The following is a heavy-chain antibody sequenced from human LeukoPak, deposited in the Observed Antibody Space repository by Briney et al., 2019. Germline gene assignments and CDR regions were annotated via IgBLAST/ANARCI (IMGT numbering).Heavy chain of an antibody. V-gene: IGHV3-43*02. CDR2: ISGDGGST. CDR1: GFTFDDYA. D-gene: IGHD3-22*01. CDR3: VRDMGYYDKV. J-gene: IGHJ4*02. Sequence: GGSLRRSCAASGFTFDDYAMHWVRQAPGKGLEWVSLISGDGGSTYYADSVKGRFTISRDNSKNSLYLRMNSLRAEDTAVYYCVRDMGYYDKVWGQGTLVTVSS.